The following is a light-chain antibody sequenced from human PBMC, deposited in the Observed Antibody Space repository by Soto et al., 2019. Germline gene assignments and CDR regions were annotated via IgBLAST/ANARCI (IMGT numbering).Light chain of an antibody. CDR1: QSVSSY. CDR2: DAS. J-gene: IGKJ2*01. CDR3: QQRSNWPPYT. Sequence: EIVLTQSPATLSLSPGERATLSCRASQSVSSYLAWYQQKPGQAPRLLIYDASNRATGIPARFSGSGSGTAFTLTISRLEPEDFAVYYWQQRSNWPPYTFGQGTKLESK. V-gene: IGKV3-11*01.